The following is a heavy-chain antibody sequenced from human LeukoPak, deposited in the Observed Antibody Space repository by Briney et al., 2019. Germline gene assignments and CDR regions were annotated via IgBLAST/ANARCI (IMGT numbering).Heavy chain of an antibody. J-gene: IGHJ4*02. CDR2: IYYSGNT. Sequence: PAQTLSLTCTVSGGSISSGDYYWSWIRQPPGKGLEWIGYIYYSGNTYYNPSLKSRVTISVDTSKNQFSLKLSSVTAADTAVYYCARAGGGFPPDYWGQGTLVTVSS. V-gene: IGHV4-30-4*08. CDR3: ARAGGGFPPDY. CDR1: GGSISSGDYY. D-gene: IGHD4-23*01.